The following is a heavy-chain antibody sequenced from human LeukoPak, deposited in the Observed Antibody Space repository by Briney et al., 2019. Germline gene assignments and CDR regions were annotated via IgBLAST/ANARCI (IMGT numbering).Heavy chain of an antibody. J-gene: IGHJ4*02. V-gene: IGHV1-2*02. CDR2: INPNSGGT. Sequence: ASVKVSCKASGGTFSGYYMHWVRQAPGQGPEWMGWINPNSGGTNYAQKFQGRVTMTRDTSISTAYMELSRLRSDDTAVYYCAREPQYYYDSSGYPSPFDYWGQGTLVTVSS. CDR1: GGTFSGYY. CDR3: AREPQYYYDSSGYPSPFDY. D-gene: IGHD3-22*01.